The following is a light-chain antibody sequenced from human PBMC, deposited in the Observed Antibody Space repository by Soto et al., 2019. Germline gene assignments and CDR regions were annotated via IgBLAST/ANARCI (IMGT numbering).Light chain of an antibody. J-gene: IGKJ4*01. V-gene: IGKV1-39*01. CDR2: VAS. Sequence: DIEMTQSPSSLSASVGDRVTITCRASQYISRYLNWYQQKSGKAPKLLIFVASNLESGVPSRFSGSGSGTDFTLSISSLQPEDFATYFCQQIYSAPLTFGGGTKVEIK. CDR3: QQIYSAPLT. CDR1: QYISRY.